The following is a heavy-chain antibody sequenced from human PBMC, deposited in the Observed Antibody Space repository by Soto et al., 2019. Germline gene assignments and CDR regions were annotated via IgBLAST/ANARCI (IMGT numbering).Heavy chain of an antibody. CDR1: GFTFTSHA. Sequence: PGGSLRLSCAASGFTFTSHAMTWVRQAPGKGLEWVSGISGTGASTYYADSVKGRFSISRDNSKNTVSLQMSSLRAEGTAIYYCAKGVVVVVTASLDFWGQGTLVTVSS. CDR3: AKGVVVVVTASLDF. D-gene: IGHD2-21*02. V-gene: IGHV3-23*01. CDR2: ISGTGAST. J-gene: IGHJ4*02.